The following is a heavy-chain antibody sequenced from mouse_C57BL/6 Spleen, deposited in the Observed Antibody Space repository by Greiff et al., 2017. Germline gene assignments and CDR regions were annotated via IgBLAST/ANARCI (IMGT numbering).Heavy chain of an antibody. CDR3: ARGVCGDGAY. CDR1: GYTFTSYW. D-gene: IGHD2-10*02. J-gene: IGHJ2*01. Sequence: QVQLQQSGTELVKPGASVKLSCKASGYTFTSYWMHWVKQRPGQGLEWIGNINPSNGGTNYNEKFKGKATFTADTSSNTAYMQLSSLTTEDSAIYYWARGVCGDGAYWGQGTTLTVSS. V-gene: IGHV1-53*01. CDR2: INPSNGGT.